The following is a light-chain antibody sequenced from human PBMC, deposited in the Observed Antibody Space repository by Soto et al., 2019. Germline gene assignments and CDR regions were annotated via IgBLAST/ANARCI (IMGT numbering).Light chain of an antibody. Sequence: DIQMTQSPSTLSASVGDRVTITCRARQSISRWLAWYQQKPGKAPKLLIYKASSLESGVPSRFSGSGSGTEFTLTISSLQPDDFATYYCQQYNSLWTFGQGTKVEIK. CDR3: QQYNSLWT. CDR1: QSISRW. J-gene: IGKJ1*01. V-gene: IGKV1-5*03. CDR2: KAS.